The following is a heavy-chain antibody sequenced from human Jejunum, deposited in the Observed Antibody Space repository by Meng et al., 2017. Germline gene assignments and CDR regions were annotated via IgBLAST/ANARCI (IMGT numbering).Heavy chain of an antibody. J-gene: IGHJ4*02. D-gene: IGHD3-3*01. CDR1: GFVFDNYA. V-gene: IGHV3-9*01. CDR2: VSWGSGTI. Sequence: SLKISCVASGFVFDNYAMHWVRQVPGKGLERVSGVSWGSGTIGYADSVRCRFTISRDNARYSLYLQMNSLRAEDTALYYCVKGKESLFYENVGDSWGQGTLVTVSS. CDR3: VKGKESLFYENVGDS.